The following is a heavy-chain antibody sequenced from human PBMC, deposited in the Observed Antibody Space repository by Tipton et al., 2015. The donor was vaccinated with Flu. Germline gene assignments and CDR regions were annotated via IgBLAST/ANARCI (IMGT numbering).Heavy chain of an antibody. J-gene: IGHJ6*02. D-gene: IGHD6-13*01. V-gene: IGHV4-4*07. CDR3: ARYSSSWSHYGMDV. Sequence: TLSLTCTVSGGSISSYYWSWIRQPAGKGLEWIGRIYTSGSTNYNPSLKSRVTMSVDTSKNQFSLKLSSVTAADTAVYYCARYSSSWSHYGMDVWGQGTTVTVSS. CDR1: GGSISSYY. CDR2: IYTSGST.